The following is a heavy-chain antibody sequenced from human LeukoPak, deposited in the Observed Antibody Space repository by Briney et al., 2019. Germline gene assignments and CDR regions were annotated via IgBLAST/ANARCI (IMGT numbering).Heavy chain of an antibody. CDR3: AGPYDYVWGSCRLDRFDY. D-gene: IGHD3-16*02. CDR1: GFTFSSYA. Sequence: GGSLRLSCAASGFTFSSYAMSWVRQAPGKGLEWVSAISGSGGSTYYADSVKGRFTISRDNSKNTLYLQMNSLRAEDTAVYYCAGPYDYVWGSCRLDRFDYWGQGTLVTVPS. V-gene: IGHV3-23*01. CDR2: ISGSGGST. J-gene: IGHJ4*02.